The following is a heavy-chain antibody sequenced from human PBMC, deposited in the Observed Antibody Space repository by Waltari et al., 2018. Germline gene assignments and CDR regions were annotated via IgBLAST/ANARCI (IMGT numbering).Heavy chain of an antibody. CDR1: GFTFSSYA. CDR2: ISGSGGST. J-gene: IGHJ1*01. D-gene: IGHD6-19*01. CDR3: AKDSPSSGWYPEYFQH. V-gene: IGHV3-23*01. Sequence: EVQLLESGGGLVQPGGSLRLSCAASGFTFSSYAMSWVRQAPGKGLEWVSAISGSGGSTYYADSVKGRFTISRDKSKNTLYLQMNSLRAEDTAVYYCAKDSPSSGWYPEYFQHWGQGTLVTVSS.